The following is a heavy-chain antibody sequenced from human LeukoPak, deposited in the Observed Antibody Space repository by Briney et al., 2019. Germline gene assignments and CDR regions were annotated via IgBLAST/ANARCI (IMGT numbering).Heavy chain of an antibody. CDR1: GFTFSSYG. CDR3: AKGDFWSGTLDY. D-gene: IGHD3-3*01. V-gene: IGHV3-33*06. J-gene: IGHJ4*02. CDR2: IWYDGSNK. Sequence: GGSLRLSCAASGFTFSSYGMHWVRQAPGKGLEWVAVIWYDGSNKYYADSVKGRFTISRDNSKNTLYLQMNSLRAEDTAVYYRAKGDFWSGTLDYWGQGTLVTVSS.